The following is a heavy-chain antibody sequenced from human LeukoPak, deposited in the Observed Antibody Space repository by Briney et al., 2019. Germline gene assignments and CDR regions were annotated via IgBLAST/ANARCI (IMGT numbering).Heavy chain of an antibody. J-gene: IGHJ4*02. CDR2: IRYDGSNK. V-gene: IGHV3-30*02. CDR1: GFTFSSYG. CDR3: AKAYLAYCGGDCYTTPDY. D-gene: IGHD2-21*02. Sequence: GGSLRLSRAASGFTFSSYGMHWVRQAPGKGLEWVAFIRYDGSNKYYADSVKGRFTISRDNSKNTLYLQMYSLRAEDTAVYYCAKAYLAYCGGDCYTTPDYWGQGTLVTVSS.